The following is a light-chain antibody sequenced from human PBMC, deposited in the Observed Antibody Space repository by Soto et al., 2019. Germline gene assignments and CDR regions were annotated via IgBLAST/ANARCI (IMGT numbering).Light chain of an antibody. Sequence: QSVLTQPPSASGTPGQRVTISCSGSSSNIGSNTVNWYQQLPGTAPKLLIYTNNQRPSGVPDRFSGSKSGTSASLAISWLQSEDEAEYYCATWDDSLNGGVFGGGTKLTVL. V-gene: IGLV1-44*01. CDR3: ATWDDSLNGGV. J-gene: IGLJ3*02. CDR2: TNN. CDR1: SSNIGSNT.